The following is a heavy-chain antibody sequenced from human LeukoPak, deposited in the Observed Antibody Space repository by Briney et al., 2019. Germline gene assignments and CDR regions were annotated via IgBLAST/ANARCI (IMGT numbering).Heavy chain of an antibody. Sequence: GGSLRLSCAASGFTFSSYWMSWVRQAPGKGLEWVANIKQDGSEKYYVESVQGRFTISRDNAKNSLYLQMNSLRAEDTAVYYCAREISSSCSDYFDYWGQGTLVTVSS. CDR2: IKQDGSEK. V-gene: IGHV3-7*01. D-gene: IGHD6-13*01. CDR3: AREISSSCSDYFDY. CDR1: GFTFSSYW. J-gene: IGHJ4*02.